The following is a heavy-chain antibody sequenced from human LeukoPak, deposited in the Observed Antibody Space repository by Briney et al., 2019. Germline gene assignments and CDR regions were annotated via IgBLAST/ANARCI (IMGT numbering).Heavy chain of an antibody. J-gene: IGHJ4*02. CDR1: GFTFSSYG. V-gene: IGHV3-7*01. Sequence: GGTLRLSCAGSGFTFSSYGMSWVRQAPGKGLEWVANIKEDGSEIYYVGAVKGRFSISRDNAKTSLYLQMNNLSVADTAVYYCVADQTGRHPYFFDYWGQGTLVTVSS. D-gene: IGHD3-10*01. CDR2: IKEDGSEI. CDR3: VADQTGRHPYFFDY.